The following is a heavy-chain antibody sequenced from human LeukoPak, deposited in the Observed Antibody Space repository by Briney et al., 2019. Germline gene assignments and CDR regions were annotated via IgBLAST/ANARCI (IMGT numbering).Heavy chain of an antibody. CDR1: GFTFSSYA. D-gene: IGHD6-13*01. Sequence: GGSLRLSCAASGFTFSSYAMSWVRQAPGKGLEWVSAISGSGGSTYYADSVKGRFTISRDNSKNTLYLQMNSLRAEDTAVYYCAKDRYIFRTVAAAGLYFDYWGQGTLVTVPS. J-gene: IGHJ4*02. V-gene: IGHV3-23*01. CDR3: AKDRYIFRTVAAAGLYFDY. CDR2: ISGSGGST.